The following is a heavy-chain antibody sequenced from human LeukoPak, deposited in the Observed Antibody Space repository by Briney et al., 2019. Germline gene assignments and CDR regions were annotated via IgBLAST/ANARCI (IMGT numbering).Heavy chain of an antibody. V-gene: IGHV1-69*01. CDR1: GGTFSSYA. D-gene: IGHD6-19*01. Sequence: SVKVSCKASGGTFSSYAISWVRQAPGQGLEWMGGIIPIFGTANYAQKFQGRVTITADESTSTAYMELSSLRSEDTAVYYCGVAVAGTFNSWFDPWGQGTLVTVSS. CDR2: IIPIFGTA. CDR3: GVAVAGTFNSWFDP. J-gene: IGHJ5*02.